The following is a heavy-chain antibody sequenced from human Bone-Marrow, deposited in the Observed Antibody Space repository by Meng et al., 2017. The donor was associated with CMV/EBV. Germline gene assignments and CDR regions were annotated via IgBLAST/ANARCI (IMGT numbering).Heavy chain of an antibody. CDR3: TTLQSLDY. D-gene: IGHD3-16*02. V-gene: IGHV3-74*01. J-gene: IGHJ4*01. Sequence: ETLSLTCAASGFTFSSYWMHWVRQAPGKGLVWVSRINSDGSSTSYADSVKGRLTISRDTAKNTLYLQLDSLAAEDTALYYCTTLQSLDYTGHGTLVTVSS. CDR2: INSDGSST. CDR1: GFTFSSYW.